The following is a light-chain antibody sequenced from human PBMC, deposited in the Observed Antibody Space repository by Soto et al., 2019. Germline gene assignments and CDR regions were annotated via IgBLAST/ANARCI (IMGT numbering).Light chain of an antibody. CDR1: QSVSSN. Sequence: DIVMTQAPATLSVSQLERLTIYCRASQSVSSNLAWYQQKPGQAPRLLIYGASSRATGIPDRFSGSGSGTDFTLTISRLEPEDFAVYYCQQYDSSPKTFGQGTKVDIK. CDR2: GAS. V-gene: IGKV3-20*01. CDR3: QQYDSSPKT. J-gene: IGKJ1*01.